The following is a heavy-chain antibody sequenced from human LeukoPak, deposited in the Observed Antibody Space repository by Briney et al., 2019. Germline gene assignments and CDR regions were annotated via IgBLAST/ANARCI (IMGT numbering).Heavy chain of an antibody. CDR3: ARDSGIVGANYFEY. J-gene: IGHJ4*02. D-gene: IGHD1-26*01. CDR2: IWYDGSNK. V-gene: IGHV3-33*01. Sequence: GRSLRLSCAASGFTFNNYGMHWVRQAPGKGLEWVAVIWYDGSNKYYADSVKGRFTISRDNSKNTLYLQMNSLRAEDTAVYYCARDSGIVGANYFEYWGQGTLVTVSS. CDR1: GFTFNNYG.